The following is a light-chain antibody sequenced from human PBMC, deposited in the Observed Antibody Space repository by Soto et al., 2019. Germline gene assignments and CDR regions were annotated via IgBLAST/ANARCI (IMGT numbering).Light chain of an antibody. CDR1: RSDIGSNF. V-gene: IGLV1-44*01. CDR2: NSN. J-gene: IGLJ1*01. Sequence: QSVLSQPPSASGTPGQTVIISCSGSRSDIGSNFVNWYQHLPRTAPKLLIYNSNQRPSGVPDRFSGSKSGTSASLAISGLPSEDEGDYYCAAWDDSLTGPVFGTGTKLTVL. CDR3: AAWDDSLTGPV.